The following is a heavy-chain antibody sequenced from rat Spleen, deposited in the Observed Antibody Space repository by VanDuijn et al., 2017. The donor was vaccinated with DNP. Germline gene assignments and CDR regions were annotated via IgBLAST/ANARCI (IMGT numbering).Heavy chain of an antibody. CDR2: ITGGGTT. CDR3: AIDLSTGRV. V-gene: IGHV5-19*01. CDR1: GFSLDTYG. D-gene: IGHD4-1*01. Sequence: VQLKESGPNLVQPSQTLSLICTVSGFSLDTYGVNWVRQSPGKGLEWIAEITGGGTTYYRDSVKGRFTVSRDDAKSTLYLQMDSLRSEDTATYFCAIDLSTGRVWGQGVMVTVSS. J-gene: IGHJ2*01.